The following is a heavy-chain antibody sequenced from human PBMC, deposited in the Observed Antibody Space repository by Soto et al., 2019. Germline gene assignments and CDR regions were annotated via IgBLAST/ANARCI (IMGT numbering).Heavy chain of an antibody. CDR2: INAGNGKT. Sequence: ASVKVSCKASGYTFTSYAMHWVRQAPGQRLEWMGWINAGNGKTKYSQKFQGRVTITRDTSASTAYMELNSLRAEDTAVYYCARDWSPSEEHSLDYWGQGTLVTVSS. CDR3: ARDWSPSEEHSLDY. J-gene: IGHJ4*02. CDR1: GYTFTSYA. D-gene: IGHD6-6*01. V-gene: IGHV1-3*01.